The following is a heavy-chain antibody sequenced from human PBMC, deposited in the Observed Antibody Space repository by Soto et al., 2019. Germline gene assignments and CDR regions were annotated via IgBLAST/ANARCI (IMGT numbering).Heavy chain of an antibody. CDR2: ISYDGSNK. CDR3: AKARTGTRGGTDY. J-gene: IGHJ4*02. V-gene: IGHV3-30*18. Sequence: QVQLVESGGGVVQPGRSLRLSCAASGFTFSSYGMHWLRQAPGKGLEWVAVISYDGSNKYYADSVKGRFTISRDNSKNTLYLQMNSLRAEDTAVYYCAKARTGTRGGTDYWGQGTLVTVSS. D-gene: IGHD1-7*01. CDR1: GFTFSSYG.